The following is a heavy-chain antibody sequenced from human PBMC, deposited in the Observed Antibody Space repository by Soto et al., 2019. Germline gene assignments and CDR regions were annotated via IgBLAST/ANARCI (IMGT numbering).Heavy chain of an antibody. J-gene: IGHJ5*02. CDR2: INPDAGAT. CDR3: ARGDIVLVPASEGNWFDP. D-gene: IGHD2-2*01. Sequence: QVQLVQSGAEVKKPGASVTLSCKASAYSFTTYHINWVRQAPGQGLEWMGLINPDAGATNYAQRFQGRLRPPRYTSPNTVYMELRSLRSDDTAVYFCARGDIVLVPASEGNWFDPWGQGTLVTVSS. CDR1: AYSFTTYH. V-gene: IGHV1-46*01.